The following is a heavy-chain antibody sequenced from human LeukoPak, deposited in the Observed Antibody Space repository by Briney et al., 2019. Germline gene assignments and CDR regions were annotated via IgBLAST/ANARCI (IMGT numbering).Heavy chain of an antibody. Sequence: SETLSLTCTVSGGSISSGDYYWSWIRPPPGKGLEWIGYIYYSGSTYYNPSLKSRVTISVDTSKNQFSLKLSSVTAADTAVYYCARDIGTVTTAFDIWGQGTMVTVSS. CDR3: ARDIGTVTTAFDI. CDR2: IYYSGST. CDR1: GGSISSGDYY. V-gene: IGHV4-30-4*01. J-gene: IGHJ3*02. D-gene: IGHD4-17*01.